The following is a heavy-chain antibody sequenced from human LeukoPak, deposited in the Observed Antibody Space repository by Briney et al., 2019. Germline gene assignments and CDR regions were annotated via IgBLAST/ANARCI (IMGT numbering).Heavy chain of an antibody. CDR2: IIPLFGTA. D-gene: IGHD2-15*01. Sequence: SVKVSCKASGGTFSSYAISWVRQAPGQGLEWMGGIIPLFGTANYAQKFQGRVTITADESTSTAYMELSSLRSEDTAVYYCASYLGYCSGGSCPKEISSFDYWGQGTLVTVSS. CDR1: GGTFSSYA. V-gene: IGHV1-69*01. CDR3: ASYLGYCSGGSCPKEISSFDY. J-gene: IGHJ4*02.